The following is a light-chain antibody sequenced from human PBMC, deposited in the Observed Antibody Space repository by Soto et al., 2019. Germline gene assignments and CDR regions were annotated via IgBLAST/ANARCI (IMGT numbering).Light chain of an antibody. CDR3: QQYNNWPPIT. Sequence: EIVLTQSPATLSVSPGERVTLSCRASQSVDINLAWYQQKPGQAPRLVIYGASTRATDMPGTFSGSGSGTEFTLTISSLQSEDFAVYYCQQYNNWPPITFGQGTRLETK. V-gene: IGKV3-15*01. CDR1: QSVDIN. CDR2: GAS. J-gene: IGKJ5*01.